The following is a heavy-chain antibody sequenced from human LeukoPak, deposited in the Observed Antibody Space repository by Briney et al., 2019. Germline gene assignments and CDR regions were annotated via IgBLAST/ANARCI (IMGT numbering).Heavy chain of an antibody. CDR3: ARVSRYDFWSGLDAFDI. CDR1: GFIFTDYW. Sequence: GGSLRLSCAASGFIFTDYWMHWVRQAPGKELVWVARIRGDGRATTYADSVKGRFTISRDNAKNSLYLQMNSLRAEDTAVYYCARVSRYDFWSGLDAFDIWGQGTMVTVSS. D-gene: IGHD3-3*01. CDR2: IRGDGRAT. J-gene: IGHJ3*02. V-gene: IGHV3-74*03.